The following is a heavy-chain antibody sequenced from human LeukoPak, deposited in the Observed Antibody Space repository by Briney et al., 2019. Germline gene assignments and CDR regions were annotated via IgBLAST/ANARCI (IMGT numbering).Heavy chain of an antibody. Sequence: ASVKVSCKXSGYSFTGYYVHWVRQAPGQGLEWMGWINPNSGGTNFAQKFQGRVTMTRDTSITTAYMELSRLTSDDTAVYYCAREAISRGIIDYWGQGTLVTVSS. V-gene: IGHV1-2*02. D-gene: IGHD3-10*01. CDR1: GYSFTGYY. J-gene: IGHJ4*02. CDR3: AREAISRGIIDY. CDR2: INPNSGGT.